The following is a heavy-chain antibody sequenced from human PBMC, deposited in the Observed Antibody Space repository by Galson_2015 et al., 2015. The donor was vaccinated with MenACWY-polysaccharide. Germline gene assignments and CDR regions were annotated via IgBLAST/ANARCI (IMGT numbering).Heavy chain of an antibody. D-gene: IGHD2-2*01. V-gene: IGHV3-30-3*01. Sequence: SLRLSCAASGFTFSSYAIHWVRQAPGKGLEWVAVISYDATNKYYRDSVKARFTLSRDNSRNTVFLEMNSLRAEDTGLYYCARDYCSRTSCSGMDVWGQGTTVTVSS. CDR3: ARDYCSRTSCSGMDV. CDR1: GFTFSSYA. CDR2: ISYDATNK. J-gene: IGHJ6*02.